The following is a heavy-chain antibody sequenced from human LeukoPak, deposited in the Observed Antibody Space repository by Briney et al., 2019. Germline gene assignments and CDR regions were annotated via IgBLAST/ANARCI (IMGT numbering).Heavy chain of an antibody. D-gene: IGHD6-25*01. Sequence: GGPLRLSCAASGFTFSAYSLHWLRQAPGKGLEWVADLSYDGSNQYYADSVKGRFTISRDTSKNVLYLQMNSLGAEDTAVYYCAREYGIAAVGGLDVWGKGITVTVSP. V-gene: IGHV3-30*04. CDR1: GFTFSAYS. CDR3: AREYGIAAVGGLDV. J-gene: IGHJ6*04. CDR2: LSYDGSNQ.